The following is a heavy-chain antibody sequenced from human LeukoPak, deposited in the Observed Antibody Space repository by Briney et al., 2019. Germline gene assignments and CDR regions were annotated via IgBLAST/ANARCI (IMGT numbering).Heavy chain of an antibody. CDR1: GFTFTSSD. V-gene: IGHV3-66*01. Sequence: GGSLRLSCAASGFTFTSSDMTWVRQSPGEGLEWVSLIYSGGDSYYADSAKGRFTISRDNSKNTLYLQMNSLRDEDTAVYYCAKWGGYGYGIDFWGQGTLVTVSS. D-gene: IGHD5-18*01. J-gene: IGHJ4*02. CDR3: AKWGGYGYGIDF. CDR2: IYSGGDS.